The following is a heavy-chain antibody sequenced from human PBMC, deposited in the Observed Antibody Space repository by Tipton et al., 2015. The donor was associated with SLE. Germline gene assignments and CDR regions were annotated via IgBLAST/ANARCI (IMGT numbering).Heavy chain of an antibody. Sequence: TLSLTCTVYGGSFSGYYWNWIRQPPGKGLEWIGEINHSGSTNYNPSLKSRVTISVDTSKNQFSLKLSSVTAADTAVYYCARPPPWDYWGQGTLVTVSS. CDR1: GGSFSGYY. CDR3: ARPPPWDY. CDR2: INHSGST. J-gene: IGHJ4*02. V-gene: IGHV4-34*01.